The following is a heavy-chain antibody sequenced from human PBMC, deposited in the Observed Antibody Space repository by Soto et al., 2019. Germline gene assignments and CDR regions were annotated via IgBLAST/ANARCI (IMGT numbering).Heavy chain of an antibody. CDR3: ARSVVIPTAPDY. Sequence: ASVKVSCKASGYTFTSYAMHWVRHAPGQRLEWMGWISAGNGNTKYSQKFQGRVTITRDTSASTAYMELSSLRSEDTAMYYCARSVVIPTAPDYWGQGTLVTVSS. CDR2: ISAGNGNT. CDR1: GYTFTSYA. V-gene: IGHV1-3*01. J-gene: IGHJ4*02. D-gene: IGHD2-2*01.